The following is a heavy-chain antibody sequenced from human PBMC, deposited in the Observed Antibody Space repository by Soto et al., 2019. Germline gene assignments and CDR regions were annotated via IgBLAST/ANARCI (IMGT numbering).Heavy chain of an antibody. J-gene: IGHJ4*02. V-gene: IGHV1-69*02. Sequence: QVQLVQSGAEVKKPGSSVKVSCTTSGGTFSTYTLSWVRQAPGQGLEWMGRIIPVLDKADYAQRFQGRLTITADRSTSTANMELSSLSSEDTAIYYCARGATAGDSAVHYWGQGTLVSVSS. CDR3: ARGATAGDSAVHY. CDR2: IIPVLDKA. D-gene: IGHD2-21*01. CDR1: GGTFSTYT.